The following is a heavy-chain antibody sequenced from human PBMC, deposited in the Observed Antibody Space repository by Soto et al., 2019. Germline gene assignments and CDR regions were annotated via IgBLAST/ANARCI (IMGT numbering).Heavy chain of an antibody. J-gene: IGHJ6*02. Sequence: SQTLSLPCAISGDSVSSNSAAWNWIRQSPSRGLEWLGRTYYRSKWYNDYAVSVKSRITINPDTSKNQFSLQLNSVTPEDTAVYYCAREGYYDFWSGYYGMDVWGQGTTVTVSS. D-gene: IGHD3-3*01. V-gene: IGHV6-1*01. CDR2: TYYRSKWYN. CDR3: AREGYYDFWSGYYGMDV. CDR1: GDSVSSNSAA.